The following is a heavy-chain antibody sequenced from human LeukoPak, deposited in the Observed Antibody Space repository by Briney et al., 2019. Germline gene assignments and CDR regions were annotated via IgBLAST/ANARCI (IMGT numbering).Heavy chain of an antibody. J-gene: IGHJ4*02. CDR1: GSTFTNYG. CDR2: TSCIKGSS. D-gene: IGHD5-24*01. CDR3: ARSDLGTIPAGPFNY. Sequence: ASVYVSLKASGSTFTNYGITWVRHAPGQGIEWMGWTSCIKGSSKYAQNFQGRVTMSIDTSTSTAYIVLMSLISDDTAIYSCARSDLGTIPAGPFNYWGQGTRVVVSA. V-gene: IGHV1-18*01.